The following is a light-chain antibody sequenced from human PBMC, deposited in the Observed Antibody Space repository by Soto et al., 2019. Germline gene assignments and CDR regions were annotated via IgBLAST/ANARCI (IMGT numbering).Light chain of an antibody. J-gene: IGKJ4*01. CDR3: QQRSNWPT. V-gene: IGKV3-11*01. CDR2: DAS. Sequence: EIVMTQSPATLSVSPGERATLSCRASQSVSSNLAWYQQKPGQDPRLLIYDASTRATGIPARFSGSGSGTDFTLTISRLEPEDSAVYYCQQRSNWPTFGGGTKVDIK. CDR1: QSVSSN.